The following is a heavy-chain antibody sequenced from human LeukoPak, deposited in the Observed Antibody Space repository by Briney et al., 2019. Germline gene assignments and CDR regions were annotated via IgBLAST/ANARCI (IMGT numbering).Heavy chain of an antibody. Sequence: GGSLRLSCAASGFTFSSYSMNWVRQAPGKGLQWVSRIIGGDATIYYADSVKGRFTISRDISKNTLYLQMNSLRAEDTAIYYCAKGASPFDYLGQGTLVTVSS. CDR3: AKGASPFDY. CDR2: IIGGDATI. V-gene: IGHV3-23*01. CDR1: GFTFSSYS. J-gene: IGHJ4*02.